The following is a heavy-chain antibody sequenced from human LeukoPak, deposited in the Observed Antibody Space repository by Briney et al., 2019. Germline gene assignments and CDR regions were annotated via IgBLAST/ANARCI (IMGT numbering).Heavy chain of an antibody. J-gene: IGHJ4*02. CDR2: MYNSGST. V-gene: IGHV4-59*01. D-gene: IGHD4-17*01. CDR3: ARGIESYGDYGY. Sequence: PSETLSLTCTLPGGSISGSYWSWLRQPPGKGLEWIAYMYNSGSTNYNPSLKSRVTISINTSKNQFSLKLSSLTAADTAIYYCARGIESYGDYGYRGQGILVTVSS. CDR1: GGSISGSY.